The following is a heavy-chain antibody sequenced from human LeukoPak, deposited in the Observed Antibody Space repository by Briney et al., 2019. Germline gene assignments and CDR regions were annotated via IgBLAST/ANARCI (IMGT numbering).Heavy chain of an antibody. CDR3: ARDRVGATDYFDY. CDR1: GFTLNSYA. J-gene: IGHJ4*02. D-gene: IGHD1-26*01. CDR2: ISYDGSNK. V-gene: IGHV3-30-3*01. Sequence: GGSLRLSCAASGFTLNSYAMNWVRQAPGKGLEWVAVISYDGSNKYYADSVKGRFTISRDNSKNTLYLQMNSLRAEDTAVYYCARDRVGATDYFDYWGQGTLVTVSS.